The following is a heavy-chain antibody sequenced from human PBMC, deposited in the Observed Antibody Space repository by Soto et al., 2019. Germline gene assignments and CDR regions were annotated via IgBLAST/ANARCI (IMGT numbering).Heavy chain of an antibody. Sequence: QVQLVQSGAEVKKPGSSVKVSCKASGGTFSSYAISWVRQAPGQGLEWMGGIIPIFGTANYAQKFQGRVTITADESTSTAYMELSSLRSEDTAVYYCARGAHCSGGSCYSWWFDPWGQGTLVTFSA. V-gene: IGHV1-69*01. CDR2: IIPIFGTA. CDR1: GGTFSSYA. J-gene: IGHJ5*02. D-gene: IGHD2-15*01. CDR3: ARGAHCSGGSCYSWWFDP.